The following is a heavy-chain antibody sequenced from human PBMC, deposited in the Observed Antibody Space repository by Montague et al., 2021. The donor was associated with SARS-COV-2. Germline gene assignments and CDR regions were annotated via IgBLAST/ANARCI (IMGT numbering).Heavy chain of an antibody. CDR2: LYHRSKRYS. J-gene: IGHJ4*02. Sequence: CAISGDSVFRHSLRWGWLTSSPPTQLQHVCRLYHRSKRYSDYAPYVRGRLTVNPDASKNESSLELNDVTPEDTAVYYCVRYSGWFYLDFWGQGTLVTVSS. V-gene: IGHV6-1*01. CDR3: VRYSGWFYLDF. CDR1: GDSVFRHSLR. D-gene: IGHD6-19*01.